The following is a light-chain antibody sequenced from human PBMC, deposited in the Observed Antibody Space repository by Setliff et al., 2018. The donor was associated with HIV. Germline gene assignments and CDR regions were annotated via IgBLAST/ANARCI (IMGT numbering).Light chain of an antibody. Sequence: QSALTQPPSASGTPGQRVTISRSGSSSNIGTYTVNWYQQLPGTAPKLLIHGDTQRPSGVPERFSGSKSGTSASLAISGLQSEDEADFYCAVWDDSLTGPVFGGGTKVTVL. J-gene: IGLJ3*02. CDR1: SSNIGTYT. CDR2: GDT. V-gene: IGLV1-44*01. CDR3: AVWDDSLTGPV.